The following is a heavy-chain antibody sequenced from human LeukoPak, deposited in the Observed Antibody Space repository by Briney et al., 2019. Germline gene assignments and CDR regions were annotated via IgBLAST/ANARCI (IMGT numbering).Heavy chain of an antibody. Sequence: GGSLRLSCAASGFTFSSYWMHWVRQAPGKGLVWVSRINSDGSSTSYADSVKGRFTISRDSAKNTLYLQMNSLRAEDTAVYYCARDPELRYFDWFSFSRPTTYGMDVWGQGTTVTVSS. J-gene: IGHJ6*02. CDR2: INSDGSST. D-gene: IGHD3-9*01. CDR3: ARDPELRYFDWFSFSRPTTYGMDV. V-gene: IGHV3-74*01. CDR1: GFTFSSYW.